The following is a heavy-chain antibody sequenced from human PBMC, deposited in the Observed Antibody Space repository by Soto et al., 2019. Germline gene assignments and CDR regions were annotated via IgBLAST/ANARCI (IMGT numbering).Heavy chain of an antibody. D-gene: IGHD6-13*01. CDR3: AKDGAAAGTFDY. J-gene: IGHJ4*01. V-gene: IGHV3-30*18. CDR2: ISKNGGTK. Sequence: QVQLVESGGAVVQPGRSLRLSCAASGFTFGNFAMHGVREPPGKGLEWVAVISKNGGTKYYTDSVEGRFTISRDNSENTLYLQLNSLRLEDTAMYYCAKDGAAAGTFDYWGHGALVSVSS. CDR1: GFTFGNFA.